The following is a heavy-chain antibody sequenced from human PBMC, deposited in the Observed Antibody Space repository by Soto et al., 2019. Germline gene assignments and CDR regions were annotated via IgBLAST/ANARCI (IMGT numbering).Heavy chain of an antibody. CDR1: GDSITSRSYY. CDR2: IYSSGRT. V-gene: IGHV4-39*01. CDR3: ARQRTSVVTQAYFDV. D-gene: IGHD2-21*02. Sequence: SETLSLTCNVTGDSITSRSYYWGWIRQPPGKGLVWIGSIYSSGRTYNNQSLRSRVSMSIDTSKDQFSLKLKSVTAADTALYFCARQRTSVVTQAYFDVWGPGALVTVSS. J-gene: IGHJ4*02.